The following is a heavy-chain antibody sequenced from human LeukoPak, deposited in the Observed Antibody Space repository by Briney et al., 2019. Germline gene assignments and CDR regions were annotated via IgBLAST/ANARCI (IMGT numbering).Heavy chain of an antibody. CDR1: GFTFSSYG. V-gene: IGHV3-30*18. CDR2: ISYDGSNK. J-gene: IGHJ4*02. Sequence: GSLRLSCAASGFTFSSYGMHWVRQAPGKGLEWVAVISYDGSNKYYADSVKGRFTTSRDNSKNTLYLQMNSLRAEDTAVYYCAKDLKYYYGSGSYYNGDYWGQGTLVTVSS. CDR3: AKDLKYYYGSGSYYNGDY. D-gene: IGHD3-10*01.